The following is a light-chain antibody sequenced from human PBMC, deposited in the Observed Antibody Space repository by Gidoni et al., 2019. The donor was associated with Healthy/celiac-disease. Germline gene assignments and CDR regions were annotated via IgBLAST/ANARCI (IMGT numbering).Light chain of an antibody. V-gene: IGKV3-20*01. CDR2: DAS. Sequence: ELVLTQSPGTLSLSPGERATLSCRASQSVSSSYLAWYQQKPGQAPRLLIYDASSRATGIPDRFSGSGSGTDFTLTISRLEPEDFAVYYCQQYGSSLLTFGGGTKVEIK. J-gene: IGKJ4*01. CDR3: QQYGSSLLT. CDR1: QSVSSSY.